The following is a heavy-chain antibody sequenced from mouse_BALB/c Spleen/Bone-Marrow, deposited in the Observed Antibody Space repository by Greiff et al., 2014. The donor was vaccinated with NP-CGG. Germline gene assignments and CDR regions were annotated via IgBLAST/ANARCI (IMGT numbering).Heavy chain of an antibody. CDR1: GYTFSSYW. J-gene: IGHJ2*01. CDR2: ILPGSGST. V-gene: IGHV1-9*01. Sequence: QVQLQQPGAELMKPGASVEISCKATGYTFSSYWIWWVKQRPGHGLEWIGEILPGSGSTNYNEKFKGKATFTADTSSNTPYMQLSSLTSADYAVYYCARRFTTANYWGQGTPLTVSS. D-gene: IGHD1-2*01. CDR3: ARRFTTANY.